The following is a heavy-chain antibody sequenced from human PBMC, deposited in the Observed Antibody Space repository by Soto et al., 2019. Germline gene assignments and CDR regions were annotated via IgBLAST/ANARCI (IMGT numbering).Heavy chain of an antibody. J-gene: IGHJ4*02. CDR3: ARDPGGSSIPPEDY. D-gene: IGHD6-13*01. CDR2: IWYDGSNK. Sequence: ESGGGVVQPGRSLRLSCAASGFTFSDYGMHWVRQAPGKGLEWVAVIWYDGSNKNYADSVKGRFIISRDNSKNTLYLQMNSLRAEDTAAYYCARDPGGSSIPPEDYWGQGTLVTVSS. CDR1: GFTFSDYG. V-gene: IGHV3-33*01.